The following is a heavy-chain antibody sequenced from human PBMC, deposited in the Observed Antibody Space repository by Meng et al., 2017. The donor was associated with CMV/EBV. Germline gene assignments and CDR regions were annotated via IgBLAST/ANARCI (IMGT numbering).Heavy chain of an antibody. CDR2: IRSKAYGGTT. V-gene: IGHV3-49*04. J-gene: IGHJ5*02. D-gene: IGHD3-3*01. CDR1: GFTFGDFA. CDR3: IRVSYDFWSGYPHDP. Sequence: GESLKTSRTAPGFTFGDFAMSWVRQAPGKGLEWVGFIRSKAYGGTTQYAASVEGRFTISRDDSKSIAYLQMNSLKIEDTAVYYCIRVSYDFWSGYPHDPWGQGTLVTVSS.